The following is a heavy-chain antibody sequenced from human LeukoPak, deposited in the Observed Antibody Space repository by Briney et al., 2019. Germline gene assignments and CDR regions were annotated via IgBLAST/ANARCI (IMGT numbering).Heavy chain of an antibody. V-gene: IGHV1-69*13. CDR2: IIPIFGTA. CDR1: GGTFSSYA. J-gene: IGHJ4*02. D-gene: IGHD1-1*01. Sequence: ASVKVSCKASGGTFSSYAISWVRQAPGQGLEWMGGIIPIFGTANYAQKFQGRVTITADESTSTAYMELSSLRSEDTAVYYCAREPRGHNPKGAYYFDYWGQGTLVTVSS. CDR3: AREPRGHNPKGAYYFDY.